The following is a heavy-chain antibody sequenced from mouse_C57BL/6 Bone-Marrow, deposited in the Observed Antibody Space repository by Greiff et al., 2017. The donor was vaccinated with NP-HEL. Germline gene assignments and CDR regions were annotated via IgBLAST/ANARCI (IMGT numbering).Heavy chain of an antibody. CDR1: GYTFTNYW. V-gene: IGHV1-63*01. CDR2: IYPGGGYT. CDR3: ARNYEGYYAMDY. J-gene: IGHJ4*01. Sequence: QVRLKQSGAELVRPGTSVKMSCKASGYTFTNYWIGWAKQRPGHGLEWIGDIYPGGGYTNYNEKFKGKATLTADKSSSTAYMQFSSLTSEDSAIYYCARNYEGYYAMDYWGQGTSVTVSS. D-gene: IGHD1-1*01.